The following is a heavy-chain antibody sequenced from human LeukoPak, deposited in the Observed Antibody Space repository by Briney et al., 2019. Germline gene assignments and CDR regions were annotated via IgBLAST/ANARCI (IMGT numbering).Heavy chain of an antibody. CDR3: ASRKRNYYDSSGQPFDY. J-gene: IGHJ4*02. Sequence: ASVKVSCKASGYTFTSYYMHWVRQAPGQGLEWMGIINPSGGSTSYAQKFQGRVTMTRDMSTSTVYMELSSLRSEDTAVYYCASRKRNYYDSSGQPFDYWGQGTLVTVSS. D-gene: IGHD3-22*01. CDR1: GYTFTSYY. CDR2: INPSGGST. V-gene: IGHV1-46*01.